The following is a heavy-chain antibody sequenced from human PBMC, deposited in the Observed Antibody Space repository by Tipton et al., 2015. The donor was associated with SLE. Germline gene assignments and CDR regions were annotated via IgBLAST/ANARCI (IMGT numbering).Heavy chain of an antibody. J-gene: IGHJ4*02. Sequence: GSLRLSCAASGFSFSRSSMNWVRQAPGKGLSWVSIISSTSRFTDYVDSVKGRFTISRDNAKNSLFLQMNNVRAEDIGVYYCVRDGPEYFDFWGQGTLVTVSS. D-gene: IGHD1-14*01. CDR2: ISSTSRFT. V-gene: IGHV3-21*03. CDR1: GFSFSRSS. CDR3: VRDGPEYFDF.